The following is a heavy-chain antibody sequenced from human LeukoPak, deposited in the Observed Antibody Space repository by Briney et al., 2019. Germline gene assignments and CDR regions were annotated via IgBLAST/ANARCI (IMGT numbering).Heavy chain of an antibody. CDR1: GGSFSGYY. V-gene: IGHV4-34*01. CDR3: ARGPRHVLRFSLSQASPFDY. Sequence: SETLSLTCAVYGGSFSGYYWSWIRQPPGKGLEWIGEINHSGSTNYNPSLKSRVTISVDTSKNQFSLKLSSVTAADTTVYYCARGPRHVLRFSLSQASPFDYWGQGTLVTVSS. J-gene: IGHJ4*02. D-gene: IGHD3-3*01. CDR2: INHSGST.